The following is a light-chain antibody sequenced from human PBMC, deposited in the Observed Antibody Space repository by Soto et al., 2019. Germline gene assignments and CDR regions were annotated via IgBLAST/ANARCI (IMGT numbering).Light chain of an antibody. CDR2: YAS. Sequence: EIVMTQSPATLSVSPGERATLSCRASQSVSSNLALYQQKPGQAPRLLIYYASTRDTGVPARFSGSGSGTDFTLTISSLQSEDFAVYYCQQYNNWPPSWTFGQGTKVDIK. CDR1: QSVSSN. CDR3: QQYNNWPPSWT. V-gene: IGKV3-15*01. J-gene: IGKJ1*01.